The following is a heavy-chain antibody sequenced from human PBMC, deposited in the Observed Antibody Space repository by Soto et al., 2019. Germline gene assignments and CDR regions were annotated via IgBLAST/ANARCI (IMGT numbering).Heavy chain of an antibody. D-gene: IGHD2-8*02. CDR1: GYSCTSHW. CDR3: ASLMGAATGADY. Sequence: GESLNNSCKCSGYSCTSHWMGWVRTLPGKGLEWMGIIYPGDSDTRYSPSFQGQVTISADKSISTAYLQWSSLKASDTAMYYCASLMGAATGADYWGQGTLVT. CDR2: IYPGDSDT. J-gene: IGHJ4*02. V-gene: IGHV5-51*01.